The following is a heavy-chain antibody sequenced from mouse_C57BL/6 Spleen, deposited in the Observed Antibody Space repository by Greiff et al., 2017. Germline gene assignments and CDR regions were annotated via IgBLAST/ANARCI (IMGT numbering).Heavy chain of an antibody. CDR2: LDPSDSYT. D-gene: IGHD3-2*02. J-gene: IGHJ2*01. CDR1: GYTFTSYW. CDR3: ARTAQATGFDY. V-gene: IGHV1-69*01. Sequence: VQLQQPGAELVMPGASVKLSCKASGYTFTSYWMHWVKQRPGQGLEWIGELDPSDSYTNYNQQFKGTSTLTVDKSSSPAYMQLSSLTSEDSAVYYCARTAQATGFDYWGQGTTLTVSS.